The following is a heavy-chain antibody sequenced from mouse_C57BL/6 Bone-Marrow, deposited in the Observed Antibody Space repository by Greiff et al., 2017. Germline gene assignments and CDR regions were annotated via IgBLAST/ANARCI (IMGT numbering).Heavy chain of an antibody. D-gene: IGHD6-5*01. Sequence: QVQLQQSGPGLVQPSQSLSITCTVSGFSFTSYGVHWVSQSPGKGLEWLGVIWRCGSTDDNAAFISRLSICKDNSTSQVFFKMNSLQADDTAIYYCASYALYAMYYWGQGTSVTGSS. CDR3: ASYALYAMYY. J-gene: IGHJ4*01. V-gene: IGHV2-2*01. CDR1: GFSFTSYG. CDR2: IWRCGST.